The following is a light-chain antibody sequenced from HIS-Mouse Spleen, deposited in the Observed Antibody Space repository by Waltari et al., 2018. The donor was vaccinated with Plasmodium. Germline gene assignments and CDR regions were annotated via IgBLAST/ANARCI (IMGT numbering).Light chain of an antibody. CDR1: SSDVGGYNY. CDR2: GVS. Sequence: QSALTQPPSASGSPGQSVTISCTGTSSDVGGYNYVSWYQQHPGKAPKLMSYGVSKRPSGVPDRFSGSKSGNTASLTVSVLQAEDEADYYCSSYAGSNNLVFGGGTKLTVL. CDR3: SSYAGSNNLV. J-gene: IGLJ2*01. V-gene: IGLV2-8*01.